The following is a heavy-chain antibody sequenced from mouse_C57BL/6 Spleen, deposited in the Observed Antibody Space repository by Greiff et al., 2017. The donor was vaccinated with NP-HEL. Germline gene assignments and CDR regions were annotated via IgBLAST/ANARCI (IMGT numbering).Heavy chain of an antibody. CDR3: ARPITTVGFAY. D-gene: IGHD1-1*01. CDR1: GFTFSDYG. V-gene: IGHV5-17*01. J-gene: IGHJ3*01. CDR2: ISSGSSTI. Sequence: EVHLVESGGGLVKPGGSLKLSCAASGFTFSDYGMHWVRQAPEKGLEWVAYISSGSSTIYYAETVKGRFTISRDNAKNTLFLQMTSLRSEDTAMYYCARPITTVGFAYWSQGTLVSVTA.